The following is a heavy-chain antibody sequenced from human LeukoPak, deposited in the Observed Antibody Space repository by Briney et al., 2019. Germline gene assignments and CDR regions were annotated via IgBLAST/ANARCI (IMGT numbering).Heavy chain of an antibody. V-gene: IGHV1-18*01. J-gene: IGHJ4*02. CDR1: GYTFTSYG. CDR3: ARDSKAGTRPDY. CDR2: ISAYNGNT. Sequence: ASVKVSCKASGYTFTSYGISWVRQAPGQGLEWMGWISAYNGNTSYAQKLQGRVTMTTEADTSTAYMELRSMTSDDTAVYYCARDSKAGTRPDYWGQGTLVIVSS.